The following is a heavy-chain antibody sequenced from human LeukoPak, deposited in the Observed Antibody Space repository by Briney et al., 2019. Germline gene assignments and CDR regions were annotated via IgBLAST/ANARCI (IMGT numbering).Heavy chain of an antibody. V-gene: IGHV4-30-2*01. D-gene: IGHD3-10*01. CDR1: GVSISSGGYY. CDR3: SPMTLVVRGVAGIDAFDI. Sequence: PSQTLSLTCTVSGVSISSGGYYWTWIRQPPGKGLEWIGYISHSGTTYYNPSLRSGVTISVDRSKNHFSLRLSSVTAADTAIYYASPMTLVVRGVAGIDAFDIWGQGTMVTVSS. J-gene: IGHJ3*02. CDR2: ISHSGTT.